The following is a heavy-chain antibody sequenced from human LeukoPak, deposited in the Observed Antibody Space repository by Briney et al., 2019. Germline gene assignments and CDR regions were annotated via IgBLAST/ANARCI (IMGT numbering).Heavy chain of an antibody. J-gene: IGHJ4*02. D-gene: IGHD3-10*01. V-gene: IGHV3-64*01. Sequence: PGGSLRLSCAASGFTFSSYAMHWVRQAPGKGLEYVSAISSNGGSTYYANSVKGRFTISGDNSKNTLYLQMGSLRAEDMAVYYCARALFGELQSFDYWGQGTLVTVSS. CDR2: ISSNGGST. CDR3: ARALFGELQSFDY. CDR1: GFTFSSYA.